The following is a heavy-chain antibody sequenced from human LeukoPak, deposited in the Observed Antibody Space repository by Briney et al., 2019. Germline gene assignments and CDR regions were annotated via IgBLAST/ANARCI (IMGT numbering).Heavy chain of an antibody. CDR3: AKAAVSSWANWFDP. CDR1: GFTFSSYG. V-gene: IGHV3-30*18. CDR2: ISYDGSNK. J-gene: IGHJ5*02. D-gene: IGHD6-13*01. Sequence: GGSLRLSCAASGFTFSSYGMHWVRQAPGKGLEWVAVISYDGSNKYYADFVKGRFTISRDNSKNTLYLQMNSLRAEDTAVYYCAKAAVSSWANWFDPWGQGTLVTVSS.